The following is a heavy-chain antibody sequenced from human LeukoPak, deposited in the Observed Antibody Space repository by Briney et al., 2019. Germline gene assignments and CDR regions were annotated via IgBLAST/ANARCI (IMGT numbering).Heavy chain of an antibody. J-gene: IGHJ4*02. CDR1: GFTFSSYA. CDR3: ARIWFRELLSPFDY. Sequence: PGGSLRLSCAASGFTFSSYAMSWVRQAPGKGLEWVSAISGSGGSTYYADSVKGRFTISRDNSKNTLYLQMNSLRAEDTAVYYCARIWFRELLSPFDYWGQGTLVTVSS. CDR2: ISGSGGST. V-gene: IGHV3-23*01. D-gene: IGHD3-10*01.